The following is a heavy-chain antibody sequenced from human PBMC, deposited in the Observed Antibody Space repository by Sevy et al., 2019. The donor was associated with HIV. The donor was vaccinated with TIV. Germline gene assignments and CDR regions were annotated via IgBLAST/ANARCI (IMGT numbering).Heavy chain of an antibody. V-gene: IGHV1-8*01. D-gene: IGHD6-13*01. CDR1: GYTFTSYG. CDR3: ARGGGSSWYGPSLDAFDI. CDR2: MNPNSGNT. Sequence: ASVKVSCKASGYTFTSYGINWVRQATGQGLEWMGWMNPNSGNTGYAQKFQGRVTMTRNTSISTAYMELSSLRSEDTAVYYCARGGGSSWYGPSLDAFDIWGQGTMVTVSS. J-gene: IGHJ3*02.